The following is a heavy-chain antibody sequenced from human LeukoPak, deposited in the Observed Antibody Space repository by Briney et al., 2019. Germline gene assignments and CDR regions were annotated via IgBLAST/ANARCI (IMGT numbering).Heavy chain of an antibody. Sequence: PSETLSLTCTVSGGSIKSGSYYWSWIRQPAGKGLEWIGRISSSGSTNYNPSLKSRVTMSVDTSKNQFSLMLSSVTAADTGVYYCTRDSSGYDWFYDYWGQGTLVTVSS. J-gene: IGHJ4*02. CDR3: TRDSSGYDWFYDY. CDR1: GGSIKSGSYY. D-gene: IGHD5-12*01. CDR2: ISSSGST. V-gene: IGHV4-61*02.